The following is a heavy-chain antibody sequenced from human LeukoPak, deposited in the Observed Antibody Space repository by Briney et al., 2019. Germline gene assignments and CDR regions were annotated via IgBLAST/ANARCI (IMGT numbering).Heavy chain of an antibody. J-gene: IGHJ4*02. V-gene: IGHV3-21*01. D-gene: IGHD2-15*01. Sequence: GGSLRLSCAGSGFTFSNYDMTWVRQAPGKGLEWVSSISSRSSYIYYADSVKGRFTISRDNAKNSLFLQMNSLRAEDTAVYYCAREGYCSGGSCYSSPGVFDYWGQGTLVTVSS. CDR1: GFTFSNYD. CDR3: AREGYCSGGSCYSSPGVFDY. CDR2: ISSRSSYI.